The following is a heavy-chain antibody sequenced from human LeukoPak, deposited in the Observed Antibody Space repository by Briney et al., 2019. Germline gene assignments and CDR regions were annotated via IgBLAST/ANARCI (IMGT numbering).Heavy chain of an antibody. CDR1: GFTFSSYE. D-gene: IGHD3-9*01. CDR2: ISSSGSTI. V-gene: IGHV3-48*03. J-gene: IGHJ5*02. CDR3: ARAGGVGRYFDWLHSVSVWFDP. Sequence: GGSLRLSCAASGFTFSSYEMNWVRQAPGQGLEWVSYISSSGSTIYYADSVKGRFTISRDNAKNSLYLQMNSLRAEDTAVYYCARAGGVGRYFDWLHSVSVWFDPWGQGTLVTVSS.